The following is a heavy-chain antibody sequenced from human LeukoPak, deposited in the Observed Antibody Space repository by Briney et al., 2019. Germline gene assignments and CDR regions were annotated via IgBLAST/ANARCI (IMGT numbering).Heavy chain of an antibody. V-gene: IGHV1-69*04. CDR2: IIPILGIA. Sequence: SVKVSCKASGGTFSSYAISWVRQAPGQGLEWMGRIIPILGIANYAQKFQGRVTITADKSTSTAYMELSRLRSDDTAVYYCARDGDIAVAGAYYYYGMDVWGQGTTVTVSS. CDR1: GGTFSSYA. CDR3: ARDGDIAVAGAYYYYGMDV. J-gene: IGHJ6*02. D-gene: IGHD6-19*01.